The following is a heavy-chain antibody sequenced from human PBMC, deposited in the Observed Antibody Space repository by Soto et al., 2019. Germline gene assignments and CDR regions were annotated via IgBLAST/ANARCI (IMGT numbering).Heavy chain of an antibody. J-gene: IGHJ4*02. D-gene: IGHD2-2*01. CDR2: IIPIFGTA. Sequence: SVKVSCKASGGTFSSYAISWVRQAPGQGLEWMGGIIPIFGTANYAQKFQGRVTITADESTSTAYMELSSLRSEDTAVYYCAGGYCSSTSCLDFDYWGQGTLVTVSA. CDR1: GGTFSSYA. V-gene: IGHV1-69*13. CDR3: AGGYCSSTSCLDFDY.